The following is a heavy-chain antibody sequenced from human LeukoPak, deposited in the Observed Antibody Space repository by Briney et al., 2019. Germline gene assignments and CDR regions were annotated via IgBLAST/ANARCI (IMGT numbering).Heavy chain of an antibody. V-gene: IGHV3-7*01. CDR1: GFTFSSYW. D-gene: IGHD3-10*01. CDR2: IKQDGSEK. Sequence: GGSLRLSCAASGFTFSSYWMSWVRQAPGKGLEWVANIKQDGSEKYYVDSVKGRFTIARDNAKNSLYLQLNSLRAEDTAVYYCARHRFGSGILTGYWGQGTLVTVSS. CDR3: ARHRFGSGILTGY. J-gene: IGHJ4*02.